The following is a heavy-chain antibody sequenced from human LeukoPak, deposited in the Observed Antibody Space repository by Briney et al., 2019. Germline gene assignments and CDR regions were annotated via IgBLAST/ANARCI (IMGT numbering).Heavy chain of an antibody. CDR3: ARSGCSSTSCASDY. V-gene: IGHV4-30-4*01. CDR2: IYYSGST. Sequence: SETLSLTCSVSGGSISISNYYWSWIRQPPGKGLEWIGYIYYSGSTYYNPSLKSRVTISADTSKNQFSLKLSSVTAADTAVYYCARSGCSSTSCASDYWGQGTLVTVSS. D-gene: IGHD2-2*01. CDR1: GGSISISNYY. J-gene: IGHJ4*02.